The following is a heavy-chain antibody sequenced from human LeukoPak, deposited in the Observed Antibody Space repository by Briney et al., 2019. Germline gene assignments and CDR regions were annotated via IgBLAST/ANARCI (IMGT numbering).Heavy chain of an antibody. CDR3: ARAGYYYDSSGQGTFDY. J-gene: IGHJ4*02. D-gene: IGHD3-22*01. Sequence: SVKVSCKASGGTFSSYAISWVRQAPGQGLEWMGGIIPIFGTANYAQKFQGRVTITADESTSTAYMELSSLRSEDTAVYYCARAGYYYDSSGQGTFDYWGQGTLVTVSS. V-gene: IGHV1-69*01. CDR1: GGTFSSYA. CDR2: IIPIFGTA.